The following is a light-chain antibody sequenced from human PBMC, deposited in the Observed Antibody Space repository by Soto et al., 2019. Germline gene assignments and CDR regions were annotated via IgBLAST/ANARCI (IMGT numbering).Light chain of an antibody. CDR1: QSISRS. J-gene: IGKJ2*01. CDR3: QQSYNSSMYT. Sequence: DIQMTQSPSSLSASVGDRVTITCRASQSISRSLNWYQQKPGKAPKLLIYAASSLQNGVPSRFSGSGSGTDFTLTISSLQPEDVATYSCQQSYNSSMYTFGQGTTLEIK. V-gene: IGKV1-39*01. CDR2: AAS.